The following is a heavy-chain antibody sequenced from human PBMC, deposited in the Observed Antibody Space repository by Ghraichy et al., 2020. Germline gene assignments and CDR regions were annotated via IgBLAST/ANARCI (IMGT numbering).Heavy chain of an antibody. CDR1: GDSVSSYH. J-gene: IGHJ5*02. V-gene: IGHV4-59*02. D-gene: IGHD2-21*01. CDR2: IHNSGIT. Sequence: SESLSLTCTVSGDSVSSYHWTWIRQPPGKGLEWIWYIHNSGITNNNPSLKSRVSVSLDTSTNKFSLKLSSVTTADTAVYYCARSLSGFDSGDLWGLETLVTVTS. CDR3: ARSLSGFDSGDL.